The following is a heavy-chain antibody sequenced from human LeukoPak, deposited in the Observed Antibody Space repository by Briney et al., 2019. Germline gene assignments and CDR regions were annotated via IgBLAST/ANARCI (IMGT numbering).Heavy chain of an antibody. CDR1: GYTLTELS. CDR3: ATGPPYYYYVDV. J-gene: IGHJ6*03. CDR2: FDPEDGET. Sequence: ASVKVSCKVSGYTLTELSMHWVRQAPGKGLEWMGGFDPEDGETIYEQKFQGRVTMTEDTSTDTAYMELSSLRSEDTAVYYCATGPPYYYYVDVWGKGTTVTVSS. V-gene: IGHV1-24*01.